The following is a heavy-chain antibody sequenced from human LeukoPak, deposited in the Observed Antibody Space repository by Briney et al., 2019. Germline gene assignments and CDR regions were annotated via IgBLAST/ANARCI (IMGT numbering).Heavy chain of an antibody. CDR1: GVSISDYQ. CDR3: ATNAGPADLDAIDI. D-gene: IGHD2-2*01. V-gene: IGHV4-59*08. J-gene: IGHJ3*02. Sequence: SETLSLTCIVSGVSISDYQWSWIRQPPGKGLQWIGYMYNNGSTDYNPSLKSRVTISGDTSKNQFSLKLSSVTASDTALYYCATNAGPADLDAIDIWGLGTMVTVSS. CDR2: MYNNGST.